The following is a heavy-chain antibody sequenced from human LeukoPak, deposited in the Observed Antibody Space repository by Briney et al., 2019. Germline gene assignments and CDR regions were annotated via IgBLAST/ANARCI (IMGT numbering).Heavy chain of an antibody. CDR3: ARSPRSSFDY. CDR2: ISSSSSTI. V-gene: IGHV3-48*04. Sequence: GALRLSCAASGFTFSSYSMNWVRQAPGKGLEWVSYISSSSSTIYYADSVKGRFTISRDNAKNSLYLQMNSLRAEGTAVYYCARSPRSSFDYWGQGTLVTVSS. J-gene: IGHJ4*02. CDR1: GFTFSSYS.